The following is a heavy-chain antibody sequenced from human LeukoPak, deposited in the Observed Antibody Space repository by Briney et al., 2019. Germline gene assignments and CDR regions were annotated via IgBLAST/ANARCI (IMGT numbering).Heavy chain of an antibody. V-gene: IGHV4-59*01. Sequence: ASETLSLTCTVSGGSINSYYWSWIRQPPGKGLEWIGYIYYSGSTNYNPSLKSRVTISVDTSKNQFSLKLSSVTAADTAVYYCARTYTYYYGSGSSYYYYYYMDVWGKGTTVTISS. D-gene: IGHD3-10*01. CDR3: ARTYTYYYGSGSSYYYYYYMDV. CDR1: GGSINSYY. J-gene: IGHJ6*03. CDR2: IYYSGST.